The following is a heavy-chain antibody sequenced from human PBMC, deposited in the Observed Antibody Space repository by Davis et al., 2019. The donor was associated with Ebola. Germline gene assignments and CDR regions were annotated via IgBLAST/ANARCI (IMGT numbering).Heavy chain of an antibody. CDR1: GGSISSHY. Sequence: PGGSLRLSCTVSGGSISSHYWSWIRQPPGKGLEWIGYIYYSGSTNYNPSLKSRVTISVDTSKNQFSLKLGSVTAADTAVYYCARDSNDYSKLAQRYNYYGMDVWGQGTTVTVSS. V-gene: IGHV4-59*11. CDR2: IYYSGST. J-gene: IGHJ6*02. CDR3: ARDSNDYSKLAQRYNYYGMDV. D-gene: IGHD4-11*01.